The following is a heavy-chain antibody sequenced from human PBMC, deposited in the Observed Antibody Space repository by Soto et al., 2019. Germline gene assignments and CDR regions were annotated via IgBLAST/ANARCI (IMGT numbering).Heavy chain of an antibody. CDR2: IWYDGSNK. J-gene: IGHJ6*02. D-gene: IGHD1-26*01. CDR1: GFTFSSYG. CDR3: AREVGATGYYYYGMDV. Sequence: GGSLRLSCAASGFTFSSYGMHWVRQAPGKGLEWVAVIWYDGSNKYYADSVKGRFTISRDNSKNTLYLQMNSLRAEDTAVYYCAREVGATGYYYYGMDVWGQGTTVTVSS. V-gene: IGHV3-33*01.